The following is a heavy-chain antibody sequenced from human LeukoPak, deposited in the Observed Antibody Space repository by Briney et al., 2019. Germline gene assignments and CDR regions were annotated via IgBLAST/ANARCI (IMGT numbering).Heavy chain of an antibody. J-gene: IGHJ3*02. CDR3: ARDRSAIDVFDI. V-gene: IGHV3-53*01. CDR1: GFTVSNNY. Sequence: GGSLRLSCAASGFTVSNNYMSWVRQAPGKGLEWVSVIYSGGSTYYADSVKGRFTISRDNSRNTLYLQMNSLSAEDTAVYYCARDRSAIDVFDIWGQGTMVTVSS. CDR2: IYSGGST.